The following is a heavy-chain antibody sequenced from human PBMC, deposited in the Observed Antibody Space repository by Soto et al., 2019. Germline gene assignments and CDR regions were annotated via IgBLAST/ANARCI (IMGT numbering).Heavy chain of an antibody. J-gene: IGHJ5*02. Sequence: EVQLVESGGGLVKPGGSLRLSCAASGFTFSSYNMNWVRQAPGKGLEWVSAITTGGEYRFYADSVKGRFTISRDNAKNSVYLEMSSLRVEDTAVYYCSRERRLVQDWLDPWGQGTQVTVSS. CDR3: SRERRLVQDWLDP. CDR1: GFTFSSYN. CDR2: ITTGGEYR. V-gene: IGHV3-21*06. D-gene: IGHD1-1*01.